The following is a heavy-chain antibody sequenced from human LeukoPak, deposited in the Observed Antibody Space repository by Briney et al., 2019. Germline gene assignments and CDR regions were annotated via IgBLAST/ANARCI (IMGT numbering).Heavy chain of an antibody. CDR1: GFTFSSYA. V-gene: IGHV3-48*02. D-gene: IGHD3-10*01. CDR3: ARDRGFGEIDY. Sequence: GGSLRLSCAASGFTFSSYAMNWVRQAPGKGLEWVSYISSRSTGINYADSVKGRFTISRDNAKNSLSLQMNGLRDDDTAVYFCARDRGFGEIDYWGQGALVTVSS. CDR2: ISSRSTGI. J-gene: IGHJ4*02.